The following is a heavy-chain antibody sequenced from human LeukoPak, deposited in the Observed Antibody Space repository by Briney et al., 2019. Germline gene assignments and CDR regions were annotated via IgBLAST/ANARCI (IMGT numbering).Heavy chain of an antibody. V-gene: IGHV5-10-1*01. D-gene: IGHD3-9*01. CDR3: ARERSLVGLI. J-gene: IGHJ4*02. Sequence: GESLRISCKGAGYSTTSYYLSYVRQMPGKGLEWMGRIDPSDSYTNYSPSFQGHVTISADKSISTAYLQWSSLKASDTAMYYCARERSLVGLIWRQGTLVTVSS. CDR1: GYSTTSYY. CDR2: IDPSDSYT.